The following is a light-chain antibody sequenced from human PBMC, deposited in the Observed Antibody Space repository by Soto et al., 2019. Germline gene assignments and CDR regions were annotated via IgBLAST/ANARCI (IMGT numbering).Light chain of an antibody. V-gene: IGLV2-18*01. J-gene: IGLJ1*01. Sequence: QSALTQPPSVTGSPGPSVTISCTGTSTDLVSYGRVSGYQQPLRTAAKLIVYEASNRPSGLAERFSGCTSGNTASLTISGLHAAGEVDYYCSLYTSENTCVFGTGTKGTVL. CDR2: EAS. CDR1: STDLVSYGR. CDR3: SLYTSENTCV.